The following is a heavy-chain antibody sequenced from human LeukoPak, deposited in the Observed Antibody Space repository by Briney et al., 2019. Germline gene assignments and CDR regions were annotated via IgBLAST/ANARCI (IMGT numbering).Heavy chain of an antibody. V-gene: IGHV3-33*01. CDR2: IRYDGSNK. J-gene: IGHJ6*02. D-gene: IGHD3-22*01. Sequence: GGSLRLSCAASGFTFSSYGMHWVRQAPGKGLEWVAVIRYDGSNKYYADSVKGRFTISRDNSKNTLYLQMNSLRAEDTAVYYCASDSSGYYYAPSNYYGMDVWGQGTTVIVSS. CDR3: ASDSSGYYYAPSNYYGMDV. CDR1: GFTFSSYG.